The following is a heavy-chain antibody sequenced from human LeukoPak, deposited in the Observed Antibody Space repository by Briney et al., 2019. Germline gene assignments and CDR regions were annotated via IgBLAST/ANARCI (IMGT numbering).Heavy chain of an antibody. V-gene: IGHV4-39*07. J-gene: IGHJ3*02. CDR1: GGSISSSSYY. CDR3: ARADSLGDYQLLGGDAFDI. Sequence: ASETLSLTCTVSGGSISSSSYYWGWIRQPPGKGLEWIGSIYYSGSTNYNPSLKSRVTISVDTSKNQFSLKLSSVTAADTAVYYCARADSLGDYQLLGGDAFDIWGQGTMVTVSS. D-gene: IGHD2-2*01. CDR2: IYYSGST.